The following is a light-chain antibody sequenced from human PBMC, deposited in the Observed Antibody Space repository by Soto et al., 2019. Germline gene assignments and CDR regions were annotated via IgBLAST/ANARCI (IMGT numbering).Light chain of an antibody. J-gene: IGKJ1*01. CDR2: GAS. CDR1: QSVSSN. CDR3: QQYNNWPPNWP. Sequence: EIVMTQSPATLSVSPGERATLSCRASQSVSSNLAWYQQKPGQAPGLLIYGASTRATGIPARFSGSGSGTEFTLTISSLQSEDFAVYYCQQYNNWPPNWPLVQGTKVEIK. V-gene: IGKV3-15*01.